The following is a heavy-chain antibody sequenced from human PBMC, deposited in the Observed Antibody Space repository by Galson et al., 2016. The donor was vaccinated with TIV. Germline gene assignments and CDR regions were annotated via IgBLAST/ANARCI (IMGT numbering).Heavy chain of an antibody. Sequence: TLSLTCNVSGGSISSGGFYWSWIRQHPGKGLEWIGNIYYSGSTSYNPSLESRITISVDTSKNQFSLNLGSVTAADTAVYYCARWADSGSYSQYFHHWGPGTLVTVSS. V-gene: IGHV4-31*03. CDR1: GGSISSGGFY. CDR2: IYYSGST. D-gene: IGHD1-26*01. J-gene: IGHJ1*01. CDR3: ARWADSGSYSQYFHH.